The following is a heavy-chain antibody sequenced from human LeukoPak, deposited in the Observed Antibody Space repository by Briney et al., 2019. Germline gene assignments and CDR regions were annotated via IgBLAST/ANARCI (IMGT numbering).Heavy chain of an antibody. CDR2: IYYTGST. CDR3: ARGGSGEDYYYYYMDV. D-gene: IGHD2-15*01. CDR1: GGSISNYY. J-gene: IGHJ6*03. Sequence: PSETLSLTCTVSGGSISNYYWSWVRQPPGKGLEWIGYIYYTGSTNYNSSLKSRVTMSVDTSKNQFSLKLSSVTAADTAVYYCARGGSGEDYYYYYMDVWGKGTTVTVSS. V-gene: IGHV4-59*01.